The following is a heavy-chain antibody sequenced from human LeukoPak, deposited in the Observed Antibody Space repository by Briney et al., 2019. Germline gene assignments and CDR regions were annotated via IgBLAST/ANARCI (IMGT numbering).Heavy chain of an antibody. D-gene: IGHD3-22*01. Sequence: GESLKISCKCSGYSFIDHWIGWVRQTPEKGLEWVGIVYPVDSDTRYSPSFQGQVTISADTSINTAYLQWSSLKASDSAIYYCTRLGYYYESSGYSDYWGQGILVTVSS. CDR2: VYPVDSDT. J-gene: IGHJ4*02. V-gene: IGHV5-51*01. CDR1: GYSFIDHW. CDR3: TRLGYYYESSGYSDY.